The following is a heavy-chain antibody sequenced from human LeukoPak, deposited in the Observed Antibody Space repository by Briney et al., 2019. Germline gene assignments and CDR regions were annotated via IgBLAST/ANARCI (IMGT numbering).Heavy chain of an antibody. CDR2: IIPIFGTA. CDR3: ARWGVYSSSSPQSFYYYGMDV. J-gene: IGHJ6*02. D-gene: IGHD6-6*01. CDR1: GGTFISYA. Sequence: GASVKVSCKASGGTFISYAISWVRQAPGQGLEWMGGIIPIFGTANYAQKFQGRVTITADESTSTAYMELSSLRSEDTAVYYCARWGVYSSSSPQSFYYYGMDVWGQGTRVTVS. V-gene: IGHV1-69*13.